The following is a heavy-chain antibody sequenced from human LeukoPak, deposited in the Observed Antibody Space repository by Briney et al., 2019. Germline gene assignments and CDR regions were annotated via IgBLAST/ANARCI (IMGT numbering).Heavy chain of an antibody. J-gene: IGHJ2*01. V-gene: IGHV3-23*01. CDR2: ITGDGGGA. Sequence: PGGSLRLSCAASGFTFSSCAMGWVRQPPGKGLEWVSGITGDGGGAYYTDSVKGRFTISRDNSKNTLYLRMNSLRAEDTALYYCANARGTSSSYFDLWGRGTLVTVSS. CDR3: ANARGTSSSYFDL. D-gene: IGHD6-6*01. CDR1: GFTFSSCA.